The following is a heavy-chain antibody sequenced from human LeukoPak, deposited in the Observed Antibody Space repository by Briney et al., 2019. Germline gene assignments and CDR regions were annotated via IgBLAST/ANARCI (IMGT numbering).Heavy chain of an antibody. Sequence: GGSLRLSCAASGFTFSSYEMNWVRQAPGKGLGWVSYISSSGSTIYYADSVKGRFTISRDNARNSLYLQMNSLRAEDTAVYYCARDRTTGTTVAFDYWGQGTLVTVSS. CDR1: GFTFSSYE. V-gene: IGHV3-48*03. J-gene: IGHJ4*02. D-gene: IGHD1-1*01. CDR2: ISSSGSTI. CDR3: ARDRTTGTTVAFDY.